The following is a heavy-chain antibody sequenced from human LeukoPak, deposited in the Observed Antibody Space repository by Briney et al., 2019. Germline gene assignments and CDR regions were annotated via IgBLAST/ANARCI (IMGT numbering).Heavy chain of an antibody. D-gene: IGHD3-9*01. CDR2: ISSSGSTI. CDR1: GFTFSSYE. Sequence: GGSLRLSCAASGFTFSSYEMNWVRQAPGKGLEWVSYISSSGSTIYYADSVKGRFTISRDNAKNSLYLQMNSLRAEDTAVYYCASSYYDILTGYIPWDYWGQGTLVAVSS. J-gene: IGHJ4*02. V-gene: IGHV3-48*03. CDR3: ASSYYDILTGYIPWDY.